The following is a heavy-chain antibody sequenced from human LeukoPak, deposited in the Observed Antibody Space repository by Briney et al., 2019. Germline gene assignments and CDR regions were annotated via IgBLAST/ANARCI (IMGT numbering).Heavy chain of an antibody. J-gene: IGHJ3*02. CDR1: GGSISSSYYY. D-gene: IGHD3-16*01. CDR3: ARDGGLRPFPLDAFDI. CDR2: IYTSGST. Sequence: PSETLSLTCTVSGGSISSSYYYWSWIRQPAGKGLEWIGRIYTSGSTNYNPSLKSRVTMSVDTSKNQFSLKLSSVTAADTAVYYCARDGGLRPFPLDAFDIWGQGTMVTVSS. V-gene: IGHV4-61*02.